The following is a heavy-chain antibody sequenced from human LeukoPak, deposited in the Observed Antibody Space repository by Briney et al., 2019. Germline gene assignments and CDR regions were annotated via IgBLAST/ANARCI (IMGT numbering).Heavy chain of an antibody. CDR3: ARDRRQLVTRKGVDY. D-gene: IGHD6-13*01. J-gene: IGHJ4*02. Sequence: PSETLSLTCTVSGGSISSSSYYWGWIRQPPGKGLEWIGSIYYSGSTYYNPSLKSRVTISVDTSKNQFSLKLSSVTAADTAVYYCARDRRQLVTRKGVDYWGQGTLVTVSS. V-gene: IGHV4-39*07. CDR1: GGSISSSSYY. CDR2: IYYSGST.